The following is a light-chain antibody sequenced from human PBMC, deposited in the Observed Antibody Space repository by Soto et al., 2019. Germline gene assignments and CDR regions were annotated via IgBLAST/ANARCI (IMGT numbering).Light chain of an antibody. Sequence: DVVMTQTPLSLSVAPGQPASISCKSSQSLLHITGETFLFWYLQKPGQSPQLLIYEVSTRVSGVPYRFSCSGSGTDFTLEISRVETDDVGIYYCMQSTQLPPTFGQGTRLGIE. CDR2: EVS. V-gene: IGKV2D-29*02. J-gene: IGKJ5*01. CDR1: QSLLHITGETF. CDR3: MQSTQLPPT.